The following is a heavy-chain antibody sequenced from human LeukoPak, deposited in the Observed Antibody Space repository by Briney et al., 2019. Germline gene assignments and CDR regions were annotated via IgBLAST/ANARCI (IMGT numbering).Heavy chain of an antibody. D-gene: IGHD6-19*01. Sequence: PGGSLRLSCAASGFTFSSYGMHWVRQAPGKGLEWVAVIWYDGGNKYYADSVKGRSTISRDNSKKTLYLQMNSLRAEDTAVYYCARGARAGYSSGWYIDYWGQGTLVTVSS. V-gene: IGHV3-33*01. CDR2: IWYDGGNK. CDR1: GFTFSSYG. CDR3: ARGARAGYSSGWYIDY. J-gene: IGHJ4*02.